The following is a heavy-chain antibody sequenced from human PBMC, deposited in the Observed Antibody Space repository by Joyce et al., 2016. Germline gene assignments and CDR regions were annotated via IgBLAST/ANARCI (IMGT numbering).Heavy chain of an antibody. J-gene: IGHJ4*02. D-gene: IGHD4-17*01. Sequence: SYAMHWVRQAPGRGLEWVAVLSYDGTNKNYADSVKGRFTISRDNSKNTLLLRMNSLRAEDTAVYYCARDVGDIFDYWGQGTLVTVSS. CDR1: SYA. CDR2: LSYDGTNK. CDR3: ARDVGDIFDY. V-gene: IGHV3-30-3*01.